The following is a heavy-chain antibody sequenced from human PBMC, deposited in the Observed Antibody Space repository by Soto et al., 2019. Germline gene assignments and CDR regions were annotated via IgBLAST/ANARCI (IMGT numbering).Heavy chain of an antibody. CDR1: GFSLSSNGMS. D-gene: IGHD3-10*01. CDR2: IDWDGDQ. V-gene: IGHV2-70*01. J-gene: IGHJ5*02. Sequence: SGPTLVNPTETLTLTCTFSGFSLSSNGMSVSWIRQPPGQALEWLAVIDWDGDQYYSTSLKTRLSISKDTSKNQVFLRLTNVDPADTATYFCARHAYYYASGSHLDPWGQGIPVTVSS. CDR3: ARHAYYYASGSHLDP.